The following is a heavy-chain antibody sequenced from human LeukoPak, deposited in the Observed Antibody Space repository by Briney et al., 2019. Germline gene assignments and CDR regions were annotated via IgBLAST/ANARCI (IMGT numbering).Heavy chain of an antibody. CDR1: GGTFSSYA. V-gene: IGHV1-69*13. D-gene: IGHD3-22*01. Sequence: SVKVSCKASGGTFSSYAISWVRQAPGQGLEWMGGIIPIFGTAYYAQKFQGRVTITADESTSTAYMELSSLRSEDTAVYYCARDQSDYYDSSGYYAMGYWGQGTLVTVSS. CDR2: IIPIFGTA. CDR3: ARDQSDYYDSSGYYAMGY. J-gene: IGHJ4*02.